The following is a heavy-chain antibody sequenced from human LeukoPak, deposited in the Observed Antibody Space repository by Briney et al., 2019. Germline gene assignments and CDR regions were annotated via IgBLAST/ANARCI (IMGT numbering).Heavy chain of an antibody. V-gene: IGHV3-23*01. J-gene: IGHJ4*02. CDR1: GFIFSNNA. D-gene: IGHD6-13*01. CDR2: ISGSGGST. Sequence: GGSLRLSCAASGFIFSNNAMSWVRQAPGKGLEWVSAISGSGGSTYYADSVKGRFTISRDNSKNTLYLQMNSLRAEDTAVYYCARDLDIAAASGVPDYWGQGTLVTVSS. CDR3: ARDLDIAAASGVPDY.